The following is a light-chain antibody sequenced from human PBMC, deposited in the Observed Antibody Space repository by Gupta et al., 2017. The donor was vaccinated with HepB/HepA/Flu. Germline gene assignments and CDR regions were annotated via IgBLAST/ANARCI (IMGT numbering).Light chain of an antibody. V-gene: IGKV3-11*01. Sequence: EIVLTQSPATLSLSPGERATLSCRASERINIYIGWYQQKPGQAPRLLIDDASNRATGIPARVSGSGSETDVTLTISSLEPEDVAVYYCQQRAKWPLTFGQGTRLDIK. CDR3: QQRAKWPLT. J-gene: IGKJ5*01. CDR2: DAS. CDR1: ERINIY.